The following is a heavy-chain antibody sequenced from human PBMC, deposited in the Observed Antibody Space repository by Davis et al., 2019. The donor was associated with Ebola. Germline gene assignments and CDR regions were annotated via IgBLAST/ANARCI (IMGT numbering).Heavy chain of an antibody. CDR3: ARAGCSGGSCLITSAYYYGMDV. J-gene: IGHJ6*04. CDR2: IYYSGST. V-gene: IGHV4-59*01. CDR1: GGSISSYY. D-gene: IGHD2-15*01. Sequence: MPSETLSLTCTVSGGSISSYYWSWIRQPPGKGLEWIGYIYYSGSTNYNPPLKSRVTISVDTSKNQFSLKLSSVTAADTAVYYCARAGCSGGSCLITSAYYYGMDVWGKGTTVTVSS.